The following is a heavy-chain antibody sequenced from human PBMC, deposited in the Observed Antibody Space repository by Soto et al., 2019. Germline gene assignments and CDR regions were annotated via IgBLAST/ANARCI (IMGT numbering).Heavy chain of an antibody. V-gene: IGHV2-5*02. CDR2: AYWDDDN. CDR1: GFSLSTTGVG. Sequence: QITLKESGPTLVKPTQTLTLTCSFSGFSLSTTGVGVGWIRQPPGKALEWLGFAYWDDDNRYSPSLKSRLTITKDNPGNQVVLKMTNMDPVDKATYFCAHRRGGYNWDDAHFDYWGQGTLVTVSS. J-gene: IGHJ4*02. D-gene: IGHD1-20*01. CDR3: AHRRGGYNWDDAHFDY.